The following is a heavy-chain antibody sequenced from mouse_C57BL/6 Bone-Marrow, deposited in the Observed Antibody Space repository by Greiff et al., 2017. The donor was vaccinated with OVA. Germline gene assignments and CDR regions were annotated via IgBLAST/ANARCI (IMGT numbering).Heavy chain of an antibody. CDR3: ARRSLYYFDY. V-gene: IGHV1-82*01. CDR1: GYAFSSSW. Sequence: QVQLQQSGPELVKPGASVKISCKASGYAFSSSWMNWVKQRPGKGLELIGRIYPGDGDTNYNGKFKGKATLTADKSSSTAYMQLSSLTSEDSAVYFCARRSLYYFDYWGQGTTLTVSS. CDR2: IYPGDGDT. D-gene: IGHD6-1*01. J-gene: IGHJ2*01.